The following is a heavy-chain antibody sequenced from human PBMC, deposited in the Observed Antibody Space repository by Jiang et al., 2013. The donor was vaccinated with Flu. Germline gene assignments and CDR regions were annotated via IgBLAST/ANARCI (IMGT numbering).Heavy chain of an antibody. D-gene: IGHD4-17*01. V-gene: IGHV6-1*01. CDR1: GDSVSSNSAA. Sequence: SQTLSLTCAISGDSVSSNSAAWNWIRQSPSRGLEWLGRTYYRSKWYNDYVVSLKSRIKINPDTSKNQFSLQLNSVTPEDTAVYYCASSSLAVSTWYFDYWGQGTLVTISS. J-gene: IGHJ4*02. CDR3: ASSSLAVSTWYFDY. CDR2: TYYRSKWYN.